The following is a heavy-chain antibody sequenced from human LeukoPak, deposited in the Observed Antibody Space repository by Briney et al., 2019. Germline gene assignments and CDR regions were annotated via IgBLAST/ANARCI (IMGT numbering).Heavy chain of an antibody. CDR3: ARDYPYLSGNSASLLDY. Sequence: SETLSLTCTVSGGSISSYYWTWIRQPPGKGLEWIGYIYYSGNTNYNPSLKSRVSISVDTSKNQFSLKLSSVTAADTAVYYCARDYPYLSGNSASLLDYWGQRTLVTVSS. V-gene: IGHV4-59*01. J-gene: IGHJ4*02. CDR2: IYYSGNT. CDR1: GGSISSYY. D-gene: IGHD4-23*01.